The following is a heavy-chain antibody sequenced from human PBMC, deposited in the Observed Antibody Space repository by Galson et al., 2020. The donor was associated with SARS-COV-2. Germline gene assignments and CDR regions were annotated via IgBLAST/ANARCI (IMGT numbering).Heavy chain of an antibody. CDR1: GGYISSGSYY. CDR2: IYTSGST. CDR3: ARASDPYFMDV. V-gene: IGHV4-61*02. J-gene: IGHJ6*03. Sequence: SATLSLTCTVSGGYISSGSYYWNWIRQPAGKGLEWIGRIYTSGSTNYNPSLKSRVTISVDTSKNQFSLKLSSVTAADTAVYYCARASDPYFMDVWGKGTTVTISS.